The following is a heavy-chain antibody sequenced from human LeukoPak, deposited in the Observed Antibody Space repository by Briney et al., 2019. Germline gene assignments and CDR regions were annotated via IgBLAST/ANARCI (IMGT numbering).Heavy chain of an antibody. V-gene: IGHV4-34*01. D-gene: IGHD7-27*01. J-gene: IGHJ3*01. CDR3: ARSQSLWAAPSFDL. CDR1: SGSLSGYS. Sequence: PSETLSLSCTVFSGSLSGYSWSWIRQSPGTGLEWIGEIHEGRRADYNPSLKSRVPISRDTSMNHFSLTLSSVTAADTAVYYCARSQSLWAAPSFDLWGPGTMVTVS. CDR2: IHEGRRA.